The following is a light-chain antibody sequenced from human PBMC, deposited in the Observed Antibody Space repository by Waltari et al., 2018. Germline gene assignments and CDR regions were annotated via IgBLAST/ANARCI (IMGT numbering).Light chain of an antibody. V-gene: IGKV1-39*01. J-gene: IGKJ3*01. CDR3: QQRFT. CDR1: QSISSY. Sequence: DIQMTQSPSSLSASVGDRVTITCRATQSISSYLNWYQQKQGKAPELLIYAASNLQSGVPSRFSGSGSGTDFTLTINSLQPEDFATYYCQQRFTFGPGTKVDVK. CDR2: AAS.